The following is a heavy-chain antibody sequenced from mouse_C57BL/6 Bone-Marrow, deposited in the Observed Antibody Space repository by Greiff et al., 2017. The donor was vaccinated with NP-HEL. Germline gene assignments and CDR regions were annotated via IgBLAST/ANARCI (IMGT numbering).Heavy chain of an antibody. CDR3: ARDPYGSSPHWYFDV. D-gene: IGHD1-1*01. J-gene: IGHJ1*03. Sequence: EVMLVESGGGLVKPGGSLKLSCAASGFTFSSYAMSWVRQTPEKRLEWVATISDGGSYTYYPDNVKGRFTISRDNAKNNLYLQMSHLKSEDTAMYYCARDPYGSSPHWYFDVWGTGTTVTVSS. V-gene: IGHV5-4*01. CDR1: GFTFSSYA. CDR2: ISDGGSYT.